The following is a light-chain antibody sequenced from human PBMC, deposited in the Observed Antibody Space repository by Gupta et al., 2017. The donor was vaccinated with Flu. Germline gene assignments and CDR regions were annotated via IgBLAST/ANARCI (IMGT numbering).Light chain of an antibody. V-gene: IGKV1-5*03. CDR1: ESISNW. CDR3: QQYNFYSLT. J-gene: IGKJ4*01. CDR2: RAS. Sequence: DIQMTQSPSTLSASVGDRVTITCRASESISNWLAWYQQKPGKAPKFLIYRASNLESGVPSRFSGGGSGTEFTLTISSLQPDDFATYYCQQYNFYSLTFGGGTKVEIK.